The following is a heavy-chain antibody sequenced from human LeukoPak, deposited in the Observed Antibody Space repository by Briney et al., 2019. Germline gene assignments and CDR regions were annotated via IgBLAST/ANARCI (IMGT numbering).Heavy chain of an antibody. CDR1: GYTFTDYF. D-gene: IGHD3-22*01. Sequence: GASVKVSCKASGYTFTDYFVHWVRQAPEQGLEWMGWINPNSGGTNYAEKFQGRVTMTRDTSISTAHMELSRLRSDDTAVYYCARVAYYDSSGYPYYFDYWGQGTLVTVSS. CDR2: INPNSGGT. J-gene: IGHJ4*02. CDR3: ARVAYYDSSGYPYYFDY. V-gene: IGHV1-2*02.